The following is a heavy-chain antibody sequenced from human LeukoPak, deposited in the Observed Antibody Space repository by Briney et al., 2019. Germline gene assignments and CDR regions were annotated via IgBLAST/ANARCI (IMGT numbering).Heavy chain of an antibody. CDR3: ARHAVAGTIGY. CDR2: IYYSGST. J-gene: IGHJ4*02. D-gene: IGHD6-19*01. Sequence: PSETLSLTCTVSGGSISSYYWSWIRQPPGKGLEWIGYIYYSGSTNYNPSLKSRVTISVDTSKNQFPLKLSSVTAADTAVYYCARHAVAGTIGYWGQGTLVTVPS. CDR1: GGSISSYY. V-gene: IGHV4-59*08.